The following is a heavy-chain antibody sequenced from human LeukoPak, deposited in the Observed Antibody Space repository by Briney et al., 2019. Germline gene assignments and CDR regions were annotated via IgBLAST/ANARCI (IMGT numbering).Heavy chain of an antibody. Sequence: ASVKVSCKVSGYTLTEISMYWVRQAPGQGLEWVGGFDPEDGETIYAQKFQGRVTMTEDTSTDTAYMELSSLRSEDTAVYYCATDSPGYSSGWYTFWGQGTLVTVSS. J-gene: IGHJ4*02. CDR1: GYTLTEIS. CDR3: ATDSPGYSSGWYTF. CDR2: FDPEDGET. D-gene: IGHD6-19*01. V-gene: IGHV1-24*01.